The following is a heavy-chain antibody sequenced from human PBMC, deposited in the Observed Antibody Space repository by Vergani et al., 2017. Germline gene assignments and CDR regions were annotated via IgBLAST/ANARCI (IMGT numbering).Heavy chain of an antibody. Sequence: QVQLVESGGGVVQPGRSLRLSCAASGFTFNQYCMHWVRQAPGKGLEWVAVTWYDGNNKQYADSVKGRFTISRDNSKSTMYLQMNSLRDEDTGVYYCARGVLLLYNRFGPWGQGTLVTVSS. D-gene: IGHD1-14*01. CDR3: ARGVLLLYNRFGP. CDR1: GFTFNQYC. J-gene: IGHJ5*02. CDR2: TWYDGNNK. V-gene: IGHV3-33*01.